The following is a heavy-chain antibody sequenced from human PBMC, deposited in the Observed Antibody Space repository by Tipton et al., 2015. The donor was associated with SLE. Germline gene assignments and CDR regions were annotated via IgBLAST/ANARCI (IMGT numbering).Heavy chain of an antibody. CDR1: GGSISSGGYY. V-gene: IGHV4-39*07. CDR3: ARAPGLVWFGERRFDP. D-gene: IGHD3-10*01. J-gene: IGHJ5*02. Sequence: TLSLTCTVSGGSISSGGYYWSWIRQPPGKGLEWIGEMNDSGSTNYNPSLKSRVTMSVDTSKNQFSLKLSSVTAADTAVYYCARAPGLVWFGERRFDPWGQGTLVTVSS. CDR2: MNDSGST.